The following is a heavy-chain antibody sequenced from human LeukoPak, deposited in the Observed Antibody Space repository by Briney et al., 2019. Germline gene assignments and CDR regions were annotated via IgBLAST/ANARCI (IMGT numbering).Heavy chain of an antibody. V-gene: IGHV1-2*02. CDR1: GYTFTDYY. CDR3: AASGWYVVDY. D-gene: IGHD6-19*01. J-gene: IGHJ4*02. CDR2: INPNRVGT. Sequence: ASVTVSFKGSGYTFTDYYMHWVRQAPGQGGGWMVWINPNRVGTNYAQKFQGRVTMTRHTSISPAYMELSRLRSDDTAVYYCAASGWYVVDYWGQGTLVTVSS.